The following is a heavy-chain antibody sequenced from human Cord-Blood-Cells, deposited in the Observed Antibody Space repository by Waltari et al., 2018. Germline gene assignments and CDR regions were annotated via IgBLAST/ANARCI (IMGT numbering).Heavy chain of an antibody. CDR1: GFTFDDYA. Sequence: EVQLVESGGGLVQPGRSLRLSCAASGFTFDDYAMHWVRQAPGKGLGWVLGIGVNSGSRGYADSVKGRVTISRDNAKNSLYLQMNSLRAEDMALYYCAKELAGAFDIWGQGTMVTVSS. D-gene: IGHD2-15*01. J-gene: IGHJ3*02. CDR3: AKELAGAFDI. CDR2: IGVNSGSR. V-gene: IGHV3-9*03.